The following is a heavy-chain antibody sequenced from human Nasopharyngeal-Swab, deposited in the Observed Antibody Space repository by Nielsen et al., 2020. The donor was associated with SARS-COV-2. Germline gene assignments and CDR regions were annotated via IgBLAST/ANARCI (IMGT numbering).Heavy chain of an antibody. CDR3: ASLNVDTAMVPDY. V-gene: IGHV4-39*01. CDR2: IYYSGST. D-gene: IGHD5-18*01. J-gene: IGHJ4*02. Sequence: RQAPGKGLEWFGSIYYSGSTYYNPSLKSRVTISVDTSKNQFSLKLSSVTAADTAVYYCASLNVDTAMVPDYWGQGTLVTVSS.